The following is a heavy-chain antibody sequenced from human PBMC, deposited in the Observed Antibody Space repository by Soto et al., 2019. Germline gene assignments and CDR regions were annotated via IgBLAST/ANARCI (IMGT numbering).Heavy chain of an antibody. CDR1: GYTFTDYY. V-gene: IGHV1-2*02. D-gene: IGHD6-13*01. Sequence: QVQLVQSGAEVKNPGASVKVSCKSSGYTFTDYYLHWVRQAPGQGLEWMGWINPDSGGTRYAQNFQGRVTMTRDTSITTASMELRSLTYDDTALYYCARGRIWAAAGTRRGAHWFDPWGQGTLVTVSS. CDR2: INPDSGGT. J-gene: IGHJ5*02. CDR3: ARGRIWAAAGTRRGAHWFDP.